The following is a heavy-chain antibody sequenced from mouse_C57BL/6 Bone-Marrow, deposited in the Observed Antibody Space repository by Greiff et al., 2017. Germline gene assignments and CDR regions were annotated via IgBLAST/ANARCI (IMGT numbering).Heavy chain of an antibody. CDR3: ARDGMVTTEGPFAY. D-gene: IGHD2-2*01. CDR1: GFTFSDFY. Sequence: EVKLMESGGGLVQSGRSLRLSCATSGFTFSDFYMEWVRQAPGKGLEWIAASRNKANDYTPEYSASVKGRFIVSRDTSQSILYLQMNALGAEDTAIYYCARDGMVTTEGPFAYWGQGTLVTVSA. J-gene: IGHJ3*01. CDR2: SRNKANDYTP. V-gene: IGHV7-1*01.